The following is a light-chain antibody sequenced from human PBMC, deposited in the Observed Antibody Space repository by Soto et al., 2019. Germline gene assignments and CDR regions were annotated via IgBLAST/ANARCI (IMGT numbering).Light chain of an antibody. CDR3: SSFTRSTNYV. Sequence: AXXSGSPGQSITVSCTVTSSDVGNYNYVSWYNXHPGELPKLIIFNVHNXXSGVSHRXXGSKSGNTASLTISGLQAEDEADYYCSSFTRSTNYVFGTGTKVTVL. J-gene: IGLJ1*01. CDR2: NVH. V-gene: IGLV2-14*03. CDR1: SSDVGNYNY.